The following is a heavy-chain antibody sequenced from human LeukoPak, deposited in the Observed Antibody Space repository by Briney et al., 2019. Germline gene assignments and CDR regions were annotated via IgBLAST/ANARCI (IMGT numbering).Heavy chain of an antibody. CDR3: ARTIVGATNDAFDI. V-gene: IGHV3-53*01. D-gene: IGHD1-26*01. Sequence: GGSLRLSCAASGFSISTTYMSWVRQAPGKGPEWVAILDSTDRTYYGDSVKGRFTISRDNSKNTLYLQMNSLRAEGTAVYYCARTIVGATNDAFDIWGQGTMVTVSS. J-gene: IGHJ3*02. CDR1: GFSISTTY. CDR2: LDSTDRT.